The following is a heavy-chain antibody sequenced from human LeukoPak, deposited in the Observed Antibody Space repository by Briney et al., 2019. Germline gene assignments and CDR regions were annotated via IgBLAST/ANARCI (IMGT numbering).Heavy chain of an antibody. D-gene: IGHD6-13*01. CDR2: ISYDGSNK. CDR1: GFTFSSYA. CDR3: ARVGVFSSSWLLY. J-gene: IGHJ4*02. Sequence: GGSLRLSCAASGFTFSSYAMHWVRQAPGKGLEWVAVISYDGSNKYYADSVKGRFTISRDNSKNTLYLQMNSLRVEDTAVYYCARVGVFSSSWLLYWAQGTLVTVSS. V-gene: IGHV3-30*04.